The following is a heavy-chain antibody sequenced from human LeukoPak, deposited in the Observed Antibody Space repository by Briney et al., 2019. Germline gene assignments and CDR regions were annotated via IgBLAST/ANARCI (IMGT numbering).Heavy chain of an antibody. CDR3: ARAYYDSSGYFSLSALDV. D-gene: IGHD3-22*01. V-gene: IGHV4-31*03. CDR1: GGSISSGNYY. J-gene: IGHJ3*01. Sequence: SETLSLTCTVSGGSISSGNYYWSWIRHHPGKGLEWIGYIYFSGSTFYRPSLKSRVTISVDTSKNQFSLRLSSVTAADTAVYYCARAYYDSSGYFSLSALDVWGQGTLVTASS. CDR2: IYFSGST.